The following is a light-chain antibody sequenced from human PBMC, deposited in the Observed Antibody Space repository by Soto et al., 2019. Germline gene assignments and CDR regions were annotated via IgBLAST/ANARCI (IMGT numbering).Light chain of an antibody. CDR2: EVS. V-gene: IGLV2-23*02. CDR3: CSYAGSSYG. J-gene: IGLJ1*01. CDR1: SSEVGSYNL. Sequence: QSVLTQPASVSGSLGQSITISRTGTSSEVGSYNLVSWYQQHPGKAPKLMIYEVSKRPSGVSNRFSGSKSGNTASLTISGLQAEDEADYYCCSYAGSSYGFGTGTKVTVL.